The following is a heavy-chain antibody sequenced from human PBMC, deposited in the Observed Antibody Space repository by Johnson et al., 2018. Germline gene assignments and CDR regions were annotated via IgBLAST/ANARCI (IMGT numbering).Heavy chain of an antibody. CDR3: VHQGQGSERRAECFQH. D-gene: IGHD1-1*01. CDR1: GFTFSSYG. Sequence: QVQLVESGGGVVQPGRSLRLSCAASGFTFSSYGMHWVRQAPGKGLEWVAVISYDGNNKYYADYVKGRFTISRDNSKNSLYLQMNSLRGEDTAGYYCVHQGQGSERRAECFQHWGQGTLVTVSS. V-gene: IGHV3-30*03. CDR2: ISYDGNNK. J-gene: IGHJ1*01.